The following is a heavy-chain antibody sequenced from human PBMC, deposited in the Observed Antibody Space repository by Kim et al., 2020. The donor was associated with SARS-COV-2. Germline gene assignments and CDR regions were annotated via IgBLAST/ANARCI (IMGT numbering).Heavy chain of an antibody. J-gene: IGHJ6*02. Sequence: GGSLRLSCAASGFTFSSYTMNWVRQAPGKGLEWVSSISSSSSTTYYADSVKGRFTISRDNAKNSLYLQMNSLRAEDTAVYYCAAVGADGVDVWGHGTTGT. CDR3: AAVGADGVDV. CDR1: GFTFSSYT. CDR2: ISSSSSTT. D-gene: IGHD3-10*01. V-gene: IGHV3-48*01.